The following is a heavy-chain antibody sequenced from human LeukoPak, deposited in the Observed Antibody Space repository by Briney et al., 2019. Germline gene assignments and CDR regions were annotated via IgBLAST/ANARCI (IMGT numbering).Heavy chain of an antibody. CDR3: ARESSYGNLYYFDY. J-gene: IGHJ4*02. CDR2: IYYSGST. CDR1: GASISSGGSY. V-gene: IGHV4-31*03. D-gene: IGHD6-13*01. Sequence: SETLSLTCTVSGASISSGGSYWGWIRQHPGKGLEWFGYIYYSGSTYYNPSLKSRVSISVDTTKNQLSLKLSSVTAADTAVYYCARESSYGNLYYFDYWGQGTLVTVSS.